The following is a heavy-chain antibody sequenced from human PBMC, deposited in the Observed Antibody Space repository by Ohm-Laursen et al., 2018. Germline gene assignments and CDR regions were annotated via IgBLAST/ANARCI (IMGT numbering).Heavy chain of an antibody. CDR2: IYYSGST. J-gene: IGHJ4*02. CDR3: ARQESSGWWGRIDY. D-gene: IGHD6-19*01. CDR1: GGSISSYY. V-gene: IGHV4-59*08. Sequence: SETLSLTCTVSGGSISSYYWSWIRQPPGKGLEWIGYIYYSGSTNYNPSLKSRVTISVDTSNNQFSLKLSSVTAADTAVYYCARQESSGWWGRIDYWGQGILVTVSS.